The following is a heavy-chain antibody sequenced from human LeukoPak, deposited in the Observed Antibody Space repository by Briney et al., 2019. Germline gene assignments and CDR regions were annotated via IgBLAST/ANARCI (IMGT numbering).Heavy chain of an antibody. V-gene: IGHV1-69*13. CDR1: GGTFSSYA. Sequence: SVKVSCKASGGTFSSYAISWVRQAPGQGLEWMGGIIPIFGTANYAQKFQGRVTITADESTSTAYMELSSLTSEDTAVYYCARDRRVGATHNWFDPWGQGTLVTVSS. CDR2: IIPIFGTA. J-gene: IGHJ5*02. CDR3: ARDRRVGATHNWFDP. D-gene: IGHD1-26*01.